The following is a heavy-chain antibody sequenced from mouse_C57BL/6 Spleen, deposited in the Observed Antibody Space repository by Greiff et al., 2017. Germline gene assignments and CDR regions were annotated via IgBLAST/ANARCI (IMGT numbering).Heavy chain of an antibody. CDR3: AREGFTTVVAPYAMDY. V-gene: IGHV1-64*01. D-gene: IGHD1-1*01. J-gene: IGHJ4*01. CDR1: GYTFTSYW. Sequence: QVQLQQPGAELVKPGASVKLSCKASGYTFTSYWMHWVKQRPGQGLEWIGMIHPNSGSTNYNEKFKSKATLTVDKSSSTAYMQLSSLTSEDSAVYYCAREGFTTVVAPYAMDYWGQGTSVTVSS. CDR2: IHPNSGST.